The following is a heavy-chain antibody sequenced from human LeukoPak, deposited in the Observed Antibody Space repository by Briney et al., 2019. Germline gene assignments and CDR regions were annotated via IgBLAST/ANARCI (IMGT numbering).Heavy chain of an antibody. CDR1: GDSISSVNYH. CDR2: FSPTGNT. J-gene: IGHJ4*02. Sequence: SETLSLTCTVSGDSISSVNYHWAWIRQPPGKGLEWIGSFSPTGNTNYNPSLKSRVTISADTSKNQFSLRLSSVTAADTAVHYCARVSYRRFDYWGQGNLVTVSS. CDR3: ARVSYRRFDY. V-gene: IGHV4-39*02. D-gene: IGHD4-11*01.